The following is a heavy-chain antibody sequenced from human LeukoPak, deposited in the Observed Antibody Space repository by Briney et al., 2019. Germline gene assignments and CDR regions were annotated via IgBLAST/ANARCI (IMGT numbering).Heavy chain of an antibody. D-gene: IGHD3-22*01. J-gene: IGHJ4*02. CDR1: GFTFSNNA. CDR2: ISYDGSNE. CDR3: ARVLNYYDSSGYYFSY. Sequence: PGGSLRLSCAASGFTFSNNAMSWVRQAPGKGLEWVAVISYDGSNEYYADSVKGRFTISRDNSKNTLYLQMNSLRVEDTAVYYCARVLNYYDSSGYYFSYWGQGTLVTVSS. V-gene: IGHV3-30-3*01.